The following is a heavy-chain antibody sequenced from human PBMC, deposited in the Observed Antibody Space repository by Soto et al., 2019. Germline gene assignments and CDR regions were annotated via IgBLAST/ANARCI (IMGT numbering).Heavy chain of an antibody. Sequence: PSETLSLTCTVSGGSITSDYSCWSWIRQPPGEGLEWIGHIFDSGTTYTNPSLRSQVAISLDTSKNHFSLTLSSVTAADTAVYYGAGGPAGYNVHHWGEAALV. CDR3: AGGPAGYNVHH. CDR2: IFDSGTT. D-gene: IGHD3-10*02. CDR1: GGSITSDYSC. V-gene: IGHV4-30-4*01. J-gene: IGHJ5*02.